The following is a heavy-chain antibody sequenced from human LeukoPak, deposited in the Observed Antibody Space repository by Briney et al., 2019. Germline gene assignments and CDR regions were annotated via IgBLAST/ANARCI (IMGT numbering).Heavy chain of an antibody. V-gene: IGHV4-34*01. Sequence: KPSETLSLTCAVYGGSFSGYYWSWNRQPPGKGLEWIGEINHSGSTNYNPSLKSRVTISVDTSKNQFSLKLSSVTAADTAVYYCARAPFGVVHLFDYWGQGTLVTVSS. CDR3: ARAPFGVVHLFDY. CDR2: INHSGST. CDR1: GGSFSGYY. J-gene: IGHJ4*02. D-gene: IGHD3-3*01.